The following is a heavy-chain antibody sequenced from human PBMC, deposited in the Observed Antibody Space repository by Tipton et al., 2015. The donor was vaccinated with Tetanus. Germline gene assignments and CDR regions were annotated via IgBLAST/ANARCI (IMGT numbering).Heavy chain of an antibody. V-gene: IGHV3-21*04. CDR1: GFTFSTHR. Sequence: SLRLSCAVSGFTFSTHRMSWVRQAPGKGLEWVSSLSSTSTYIDYADSVKGRFTISRDNAKSPLYLQMNSLRAEDTAVYYCARDQGGGRVVRLNWFDPWGHGTLVTVSS. D-gene: IGHD6-6*01. CDR2: LSSTSTYI. J-gene: IGHJ5*02. CDR3: ARDQGGGRVVRLNWFDP.